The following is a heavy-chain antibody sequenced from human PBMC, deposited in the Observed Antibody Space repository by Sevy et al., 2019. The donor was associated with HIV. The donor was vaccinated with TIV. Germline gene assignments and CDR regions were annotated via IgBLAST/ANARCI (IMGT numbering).Heavy chain of an antibody. D-gene: IGHD5-12*01. J-gene: IGHJ4*02. CDR1: GYTFAVYY. CDR3: AVLATISSFDY. CDR2: INPNTGVT. Sequence: ASVKVSCKASGYTFAVYYLHWVRQAPGQGLEWMGRINPNTGVTNYAQKFQGRVTMTRDTSITTAYMELNRLGSDDTAVYHCAVLATISSFDYWGQGSLVTVSS. V-gene: IGHV1-2*06.